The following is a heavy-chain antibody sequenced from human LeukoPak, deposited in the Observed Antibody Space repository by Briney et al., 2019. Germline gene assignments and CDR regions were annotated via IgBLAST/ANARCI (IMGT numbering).Heavy chain of an antibody. D-gene: IGHD6-13*01. Sequence: GGSLRLSCAASGFTFSSYRMSWVRQAPGKGLEWVANIKQDGSEKYYVDSVKGRFTISRDNAKNSLYLQMNSLRAEDTAVYYCARGMYSSSYTYDYWGQGTLVTVSS. CDR2: IKQDGSEK. J-gene: IGHJ4*02. V-gene: IGHV3-7*01. CDR3: ARGMYSSSYTYDY. CDR1: GFTFSSYR.